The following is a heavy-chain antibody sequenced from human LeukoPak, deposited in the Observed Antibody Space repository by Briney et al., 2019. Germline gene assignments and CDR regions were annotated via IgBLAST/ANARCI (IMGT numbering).Heavy chain of an antibody. Sequence: SETLSLTCTVSGGPISSYYWSWIRQPPGKGLEWIGYIYYSGSTNYNPSLKSRVTISVDTSKNQFSLKLSSVTAADTAVYYCARTASFYKRFDYWGQGTLVTVSS. CDR3: ARTASFYKRFDY. CDR2: IYYSGST. J-gene: IGHJ4*02. V-gene: IGHV4-59*01. CDR1: GGPISSYY. D-gene: IGHD3-16*02.